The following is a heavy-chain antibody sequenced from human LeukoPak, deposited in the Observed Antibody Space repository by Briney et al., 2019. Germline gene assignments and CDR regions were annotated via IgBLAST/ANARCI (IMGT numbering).Heavy chain of an antibody. Sequence: GGSLRLSCAASGFTFSSYSMNWVRQAPGKGLEWVSYISSSSSTIYYADSVKGRFTISRDKAKNSLYLQMNSLRAEDTAVYYCARDSPSGSWPPPFWGQGTLVTVSS. D-gene: IGHD1-26*01. CDR1: GFTFSSYS. CDR2: ISSSSSTI. J-gene: IGHJ4*02. V-gene: IGHV3-48*01. CDR3: ARDSPSGSWPPPF.